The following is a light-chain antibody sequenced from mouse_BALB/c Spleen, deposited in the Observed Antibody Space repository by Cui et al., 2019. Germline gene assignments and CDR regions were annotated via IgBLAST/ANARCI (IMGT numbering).Light chain of an antibody. CDR2: YPS. V-gene: IGKV19-93*01. CDR1: QDINKY. Sequence: DIQIAQSPSSLSASLGGRVTINCMESQDINKYIACYQHKPRKRPRLLIHYPSAFQPGIPSSFSGSGSGLVYSFSISTLEPEDFAIYYCLQYDNLRTFGGGTKLEIK. CDR3: LQYDNLRT. J-gene: IGKJ1*01.